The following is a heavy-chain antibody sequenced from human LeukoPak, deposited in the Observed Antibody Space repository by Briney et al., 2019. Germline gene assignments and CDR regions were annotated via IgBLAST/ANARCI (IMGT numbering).Heavy chain of an antibody. CDR1: GFTFRSYW. CDR2: IKQDGSEK. D-gene: IGHD1-26*01. CDR3: ASSGSYRFDY. J-gene: IGHJ4*02. V-gene: IGHV3-7*01. Sequence: GGSLRLSCAASGFTFRSYWMRWVHQAPGKGLEWVANIKQDGSEKNYVDSVKGRFTISRDNAKNSLYLQMNSLRDEDTAVYYCASSGSYRFDYWGQGTLVTVSS.